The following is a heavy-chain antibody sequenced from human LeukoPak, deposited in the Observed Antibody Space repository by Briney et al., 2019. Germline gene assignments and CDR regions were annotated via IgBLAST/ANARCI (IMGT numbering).Heavy chain of an antibody. J-gene: IGHJ3*02. D-gene: IGHD2-21*01. CDR2: INPNSGTT. V-gene: IGHV1-2*02. Sequence: ASVKVSCKASGYTFTGYYIHWVRQAPGQGLEWTGWINPNSGTTNYVQKFQGRVTMTRDTSISTAYLELSRLGSDDTAVYYCAKTHCGGDCYLNDAFDIWGQGTMVTVSS. CDR3: AKTHCGGDCYLNDAFDI. CDR1: GYTFTGYY.